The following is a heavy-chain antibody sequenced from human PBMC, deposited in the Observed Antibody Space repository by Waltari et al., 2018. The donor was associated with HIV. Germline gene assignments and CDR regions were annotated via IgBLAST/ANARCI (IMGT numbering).Heavy chain of an antibody. J-gene: IGHJ6*02. CDR1: GYTFTGYY. D-gene: IGHD4-4*01. CDR2: INPNSGGT. V-gene: IGHV1-2*06. Sequence: QVQLVQSGAEVKKPGASVKVSCKASGYTFTGYYMHWVRQAPGQGLEWMGLINPNSGGTNYAQQFQGRVTMTRDTSISTAYMGLSRLRSDDTAVYYCAREGARMTTMIYYYYGMDVWGQGTTVTVSS. CDR3: AREGARMTTMIYYYYGMDV.